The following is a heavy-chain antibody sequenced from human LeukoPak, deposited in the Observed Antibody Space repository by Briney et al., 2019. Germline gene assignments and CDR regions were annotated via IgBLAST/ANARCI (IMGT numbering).Heavy chain of an antibody. CDR2: INGGGGST. V-gene: IGHV3-23*01. CDR3: AKGGIGEPGALDY. CDR1: GFPFSSYA. D-gene: IGHD2-15*01. J-gene: IGHJ4*02. Sequence: GGSLRLSCAASGFPFSSYAMTWVRQAPGKGLEWVSSINGGGGSTYYADSVRGRFTISRDNSKNTLHLQMNSLRAEDTAVYSCAKGGIGEPGALDYWGQGTLVTVSS.